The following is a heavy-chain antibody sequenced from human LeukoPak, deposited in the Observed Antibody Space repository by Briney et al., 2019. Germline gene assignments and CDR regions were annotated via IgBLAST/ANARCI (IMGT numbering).Heavy chain of an antibody. V-gene: IGHV1-2*02. CDR2: INPNSGGT. CDR1: Y. J-gene: IGHJ6*04. Sequence: YIHXXRQAPGQGLEWMGWINPNSGGTNYAQKFQGRVTLTRDTSITTAYMELSRLRSDDTAVYYCAKARGLYCSSTSCYDCDVWGKGTTVTVSS. CDR3: AKARGLYCSSTSCYDCDV. D-gene: IGHD2-2*01.